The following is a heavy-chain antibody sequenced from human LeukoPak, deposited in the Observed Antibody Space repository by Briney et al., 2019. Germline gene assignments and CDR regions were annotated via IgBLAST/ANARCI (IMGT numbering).Heavy chain of an antibody. D-gene: IGHD4-17*01. V-gene: IGHV3-48*01. J-gene: IGHJ1*01. Sequence: GGSLRLSCAASGFTFSSYSMNWVRQAPGKGLEWVSYISSSSSTIYYADSVKGRFTISRDKNSLYLRMNSLRAEDTAVYYCAKEIYGDSTGGRFQHWGQGTLVTVSS. CDR3: AKEIYGDSTGGRFQH. CDR1: GFTFSSYS. CDR2: ISSSSSTI.